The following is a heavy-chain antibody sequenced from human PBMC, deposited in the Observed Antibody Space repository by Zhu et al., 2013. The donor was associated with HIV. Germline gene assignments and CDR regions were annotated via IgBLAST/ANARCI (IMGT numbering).Heavy chain of an antibody. J-gene: IGHJ2*01. D-gene: IGHD6-19*01. Sequence: QVQLVQSGAEVKKPGASVKVSCKASGYTFTSYDINWVRQATGQGLEWMGRMNPKSGNTGYAQKFQGRVSMTRNTSISTAYMELSSLRSEDTAVYYCASLRASGWSYWYFDLWAVAPWSVSPQ. V-gene: IGHV1-8*01. CDR3: ASLRASGWSYWYFDL. CDR1: GYTFTSYD. CDR2: MNPKSGNT.